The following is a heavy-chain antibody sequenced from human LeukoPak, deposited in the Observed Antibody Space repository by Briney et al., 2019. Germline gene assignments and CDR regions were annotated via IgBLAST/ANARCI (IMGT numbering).Heavy chain of an antibody. V-gene: IGHV4-59*01. D-gene: IGHD3-3*01. CDR3: ARDVRRALRFNNFYPYFGMDV. CDR1: GGPINFY. J-gene: IGHJ6*04. CDR2: IYPNGGT. Sequence: SETLSLTCSVSGGPINFYWSWIRPSPGKGLEWIGCIYPNGGTSYNSPLKSRVTISLDTSKKQVSLMLKSVTAADTAVYYCARDVRRALRFNNFYPYFGMDVWGKGTTVIVST.